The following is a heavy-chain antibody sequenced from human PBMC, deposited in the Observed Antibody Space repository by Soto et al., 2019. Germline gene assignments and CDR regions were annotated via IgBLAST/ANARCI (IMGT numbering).Heavy chain of an antibody. Sequence: QVQLQESGPGLVKPSQTLSLTCTVSGGSISSGGYYWSWIRQHPGKGLEWIGYIYYSESTHYNPSLKSRVTITVDTSKNQLSLKLSSVPAADTAVYYCARAWGGYFDYWGQGTLVTVSS. CDR3: ARAWGGYFDY. J-gene: IGHJ4*02. V-gene: IGHV4-31*03. CDR2: IYYSEST. D-gene: IGHD3-16*01. CDR1: GGSISSGGYY.